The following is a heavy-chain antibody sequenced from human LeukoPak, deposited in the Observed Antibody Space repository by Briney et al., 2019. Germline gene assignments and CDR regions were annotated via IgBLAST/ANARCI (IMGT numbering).Heavy chain of an antibody. CDR1: GYTFTSYG. J-gene: IGHJ5*02. CDR3: ARSFFGSQGTDWFDP. V-gene: IGHV1-18*01. CDR2: ISAYNGNT. D-gene: IGHD1-26*01. Sequence: ASVKVSCKASGYTFTSYGISWVRQATGQGLEWMGWISAYNGNTNYAQKLQGRVTMTTDTSTSTAYMELRSLRSDDTAVYYCARSFFGSQGTDWFDPWGQGTLVSVSS.